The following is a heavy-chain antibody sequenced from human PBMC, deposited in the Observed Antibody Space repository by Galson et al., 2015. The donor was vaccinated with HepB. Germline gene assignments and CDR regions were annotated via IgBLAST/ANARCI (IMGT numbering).Heavy chain of an antibody. CDR1: GGTFSNYA. V-gene: IGHV1-69*13. J-gene: IGHJ5*02. D-gene: IGHD3-22*01. CDR2: IIPIFGTT. CDR3: ANGTGYYDRSGHLMSLTWFDA. Sequence: SVKVSCKASGGTFSNYAINWVRQAPGQGLEWMGGIIPIFGTTNYAQKFKGRVTILADESTSTAHMELSSLRSEDTAVYYCANGTGYYDRSGHLMSLTWFDAWGQGTLVTVSS.